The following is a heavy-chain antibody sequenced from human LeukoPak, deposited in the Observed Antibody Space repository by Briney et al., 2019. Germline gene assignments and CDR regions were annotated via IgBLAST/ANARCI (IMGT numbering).Heavy chain of an antibody. J-gene: IGHJ4*02. D-gene: IGHD3-3*02. CDR1: GGSISSYY. CDR2: IYYSGST. V-gene: IGHV4-59*01. Sequence: SETLSLTCTVSGGSISSYYWSWIRQPPGKGLEWIGYIYYSGSTNYNPSLKSRVTISEDTSKNQFSLKLSSVTAADTAVYYCARQLAGLAPPGFIDSWGQGTLVTVSS. CDR3: ARQLAGLAPPGFIDS.